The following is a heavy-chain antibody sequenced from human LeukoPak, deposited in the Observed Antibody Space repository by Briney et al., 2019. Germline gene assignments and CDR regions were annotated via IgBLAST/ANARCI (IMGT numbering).Heavy chain of an antibody. CDR2: IYYSGSA. J-gene: IGHJ4*02. V-gene: IGHV4-59*01. CDR1: GGSISSYS. CDR3: ARLGYSSSWYVFDY. D-gene: IGHD6-13*01. Sequence: PSETLSLTCTVSGGSISSYSWSWIRQPPGKGLEWIGYIYYSGSAIYNPSLKSRVTISVDTSKSQFSLNLSSVTAADTAVYYCARLGYSSSWYVFDYWGQGTLVTVSS.